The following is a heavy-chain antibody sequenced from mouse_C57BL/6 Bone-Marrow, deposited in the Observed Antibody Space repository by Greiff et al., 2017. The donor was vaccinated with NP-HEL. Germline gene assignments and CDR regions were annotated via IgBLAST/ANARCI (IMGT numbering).Heavy chain of an antibody. CDR2: IYPGDGDT. V-gene: IGHV1-80*01. Sequence: VHLVESGAELVKPGASVKISCKASGYEFSNYWMNWVKQRPGKGLEWIGQIYPGDGDTNYNGKFKDKATLTADKSSSTAYMQLSRLTSEDSAVYFGARGAYWGQGTLVTVSA. J-gene: IGHJ3*01. CDR3: ARGAY. CDR1: GYEFSNYW.